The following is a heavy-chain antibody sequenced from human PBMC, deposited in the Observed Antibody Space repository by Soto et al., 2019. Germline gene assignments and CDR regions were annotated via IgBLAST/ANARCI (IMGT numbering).Heavy chain of an antibody. CDR2: ISYDGSNK. J-gene: IGHJ6*02. CDR1: GFTFSSYA. D-gene: IGHD3-3*01. Sequence: LRLSCAASGFTFSSYAMHCVRQAPGKGLEWVAVISYDGSNKYYADSVKGRFTISRDNSKNTLYLQMNSLRAEDTAVYYRARGAAYYDFWSGYYEYYYYGMDVWGQGTTVTVSS. CDR3: ARGAAYYDFWSGYYEYYYYGMDV. V-gene: IGHV3-30-3*01.